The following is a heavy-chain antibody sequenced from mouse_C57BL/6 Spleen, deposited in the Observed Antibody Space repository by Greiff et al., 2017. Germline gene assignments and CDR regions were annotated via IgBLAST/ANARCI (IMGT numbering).Heavy chain of an antibody. J-gene: IGHJ3*01. CDR3: APHYYGSSYEGFAY. Sequence: VQLQQSGPELVKPGASVKISCKASGYSFTGYYMNWVKQSPEKSLEWIGGINPSPGGTTSTQKFKAKATLTVDKSSSTAYMQLKSLTSEDSAVYYCAPHYYGSSYEGFAYWGQGTLVTVSA. CDR2: INPSPGGT. V-gene: IGHV1-42*01. D-gene: IGHD1-1*01. CDR1: GYSFTGYY.